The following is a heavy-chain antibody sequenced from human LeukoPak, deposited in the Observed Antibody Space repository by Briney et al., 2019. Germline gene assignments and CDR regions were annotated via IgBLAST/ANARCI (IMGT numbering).Heavy chain of an antibody. CDR1: GGSISSCY. CDR3: ARLTGTGYYYYMDV. CDR2: IYYSGST. V-gene: IGHV4-59*01. J-gene: IGHJ6*03. Sequence: SETLSLTCTVSGGSISSCYWSWIRQPPGKGLERIGYIYYSGSTNYNPSLKSRVTISVDTSKNQFSPKLSSVTAADTAVYYCARLTGTGYYYYMDVWGKGTTVTVSS. D-gene: IGHD1-7*01.